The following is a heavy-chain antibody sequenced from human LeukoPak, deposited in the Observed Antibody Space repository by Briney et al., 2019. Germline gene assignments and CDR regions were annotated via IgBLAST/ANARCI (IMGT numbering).Heavy chain of an antibody. Sequence: GGSLRLSCAASGFTFSSCWMHWVRQAPGKGLVWLSRIDSDGSSTNYADAVKGRFTISRDNAKNTLYLQMNSLRAEDTAVYFCARDSQLTSDWSLNWFDPWGQGTLVTVSS. J-gene: IGHJ5*02. D-gene: IGHD6-19*01. CDR2: IDSDGSST. V-gene: IGHV3-74*01. CDR3: ARDSQLTSDWSLNWFDP. CDR1: GFTFSSCW.